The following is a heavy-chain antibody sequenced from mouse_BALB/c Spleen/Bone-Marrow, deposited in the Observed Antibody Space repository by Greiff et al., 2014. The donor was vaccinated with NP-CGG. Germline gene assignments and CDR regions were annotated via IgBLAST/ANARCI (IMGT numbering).Heavy chain of an antibody. J-gene: IGHJ4*01. CDR1: GYTFTSYY. CDR3: ARDTMDY. Sequence: QVQLQQSGPELVKPGASVRISCKASGYTFTSYYIHWVKQRPGQGLEWIGWIFPGNVNTKYNENLKGKATLTADNSSGTAYMQLSSLTSEDSAVYFCARDTMDYWGQGTSVTVSS. V-gene: IGHV1S56*01. CDR2: IFPGNVNT.